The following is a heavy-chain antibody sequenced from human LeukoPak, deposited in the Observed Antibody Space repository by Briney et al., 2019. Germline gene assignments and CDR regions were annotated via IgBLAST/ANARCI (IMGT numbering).Heavy chain of an antibody. Sequence: KPSETLSLTCTVSGASISSGNYYWSWIRQPPGKGLEWIGYIYYSGSTYYNPSLKSRVTMSVDTSKNQFSLKLSSVTAADTAVYYCASDAPDQTGAFDIWGQGTMVTVSS. CDR1: GASISSGNYY. CDR2: IYYSGST. D-gene: IGHD1-14*01. CDR3: ASDAPDQTGAFDI. J-gene: IGHJ3*02. V-gene: IGHV4-30-4*01.